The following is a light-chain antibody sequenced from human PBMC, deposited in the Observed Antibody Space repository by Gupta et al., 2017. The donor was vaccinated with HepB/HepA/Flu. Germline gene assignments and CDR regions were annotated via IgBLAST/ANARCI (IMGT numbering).Light chain of an antibody. CDR3: QQNDTASTT. Sequence: EIVLTPSPATLSLSPGVRASLSCRASESVSRNYLAWYQQKPGQSPRLLIYGTSGRATGVPDRFSGSGSGTDFTLTISRLEPEDFAVYYCQQNDTASTTFGQGTRVEIK. V-gene: IGKV3-20*01. CDR1: ESVSRNY. CDR2: GTS. J-gene: IGKJ1*01.